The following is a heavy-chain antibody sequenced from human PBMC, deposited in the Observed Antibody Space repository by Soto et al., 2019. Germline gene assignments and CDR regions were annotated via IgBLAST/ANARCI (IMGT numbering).Heavy chain of an antibody. Sequence: HPGGSLRLSCAASGFTFSSYGMHWVRQAPGKGLEWVAVIWYDGSNKYYADSVKGRFTISRDNSKNTLYLQMNSLRAEDTAVYYCARVLGTYSSGMYYFDYWGQGTLVTVSS. CDR2: IWYDGSNK. V-gene: IGHV3-33*01. J-gene: IGHJ4*02. CDR3: ARVLGTYSSGMYYFDY. D-gene: IGHD6-19*01. CDR1: GFTFSSYG.